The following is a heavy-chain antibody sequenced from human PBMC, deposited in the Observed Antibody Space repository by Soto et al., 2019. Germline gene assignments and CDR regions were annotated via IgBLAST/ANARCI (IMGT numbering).Heavy chain of an antibody. CDR2: ISYDGSNK. J-gene: IGHJ4*02. CDR1: GFTFSSYA. Sequence: QVQLVESGGGVVQPGRSLRLSCAASGFTFSSYAMHWVRQAPGKGLEWVAVISYDGSNKYYADSVKGRFTISRDNSKNTLYLQMNSLRAEDTAVYYCARGIGSGWYYFDYWGQGTLVTVSS. D-gene: IGHD6-19*01. CDR3: ARGIGSGWYYFDY. V-gene: IGHV3-30-3*01.